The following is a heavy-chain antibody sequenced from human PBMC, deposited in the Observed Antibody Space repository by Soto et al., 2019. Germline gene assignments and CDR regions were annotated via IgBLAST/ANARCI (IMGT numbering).Heavy chain of an antibody. J-gene: IGHJ4*02. CDR1: GYTFTGSS. V-gene: IGHV1-2*02. Sequence: QVQLVQSGAEVKKPGASVNVSCEASGYTFTGSSIHWVRQAPGQGLEWMGYINPNSGDTIFAQKFQGRVTMTSDTSISTAYRELSRVASDDTAVYYCARDLTGDPNYWGQGTLVTVSS. CDR3: ARDLTGDPNY. D-gene: IGHD7-27*01. CDR2: INPNSGDT.